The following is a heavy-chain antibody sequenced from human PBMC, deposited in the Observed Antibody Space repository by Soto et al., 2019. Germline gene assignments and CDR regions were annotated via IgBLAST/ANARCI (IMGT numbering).Heavy chain of an antibody. J-gene: IGHJ4*02. CDR1: GFTFSSYW. D-gene: IGHD3-3*01. V-gene: IGHV3-7*01. CDR3: ASKGPYYDFWSGYYDY. Sequence: GESLKISCAASGFTFSSYWMSWVRQAPGKGLEWVANIKQDGSEKYYVDSVKGRFTISRDNAKNSLYLQMNSLRAEDTAVYYCASKGPYYDFWSGYYDYWGQGTLVTVSS. CDR2: IKQDGSEK.